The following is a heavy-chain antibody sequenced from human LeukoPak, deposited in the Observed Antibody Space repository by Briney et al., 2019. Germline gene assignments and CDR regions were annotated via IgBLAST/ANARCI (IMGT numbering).Heavy chain of an antibody. CDR3: ARTSTGTRGGYDV. Sequence: ASVKVSCKASGYTFTSYDINWVRQASGQGLVWMGWINPNSGNTGFTQKFQGRVTVTRSTSISTAYMELSSLTSDDTAVYYCARTSTGTRGGYDVWGQGTLVTVSS. CDR2: INPNSGNT. D-gene: IGHD1-1*01. V-gene: IGHV1-8*01. CDR1: GYTFTSYD. J-gene: IGHJ4*02.